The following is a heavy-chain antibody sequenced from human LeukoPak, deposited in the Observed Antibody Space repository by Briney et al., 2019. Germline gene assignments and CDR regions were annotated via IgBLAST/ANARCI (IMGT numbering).Heavy chain of an antibody. CDR1: GGSIGTYY. Sequence: PSETLSLTCTVSGGSIGTYYWSWVRQSPGTGLEWIGYIYVTGTRNNPSLQSRVTISVDRSRNQFFLKMPSVTAADTAVYYCARHIGGGIEDMDVWGRGTKVSVSS. V-gene: IGHV4-59*08. CDR3: ARHIGGGIEDMDV. J-gene: IGHJ6*03. CDR2: IYVTGT. D-gene: IGHD3-16*02.